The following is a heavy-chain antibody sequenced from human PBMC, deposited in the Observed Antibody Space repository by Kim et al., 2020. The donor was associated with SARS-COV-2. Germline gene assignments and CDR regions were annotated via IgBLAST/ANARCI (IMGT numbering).Heavy chain of an antibody. V-gene: IGHV1-45*02. Sequence: SVKVSCKASVYTFTYLYLHWVRQAPGKALELMGWITPFNGNTNYAQKFQERVTINRDMSMSTAYIDLSSLRSGDTAMYYCASSDYYGSGSRAAFDIWGQGTMVTVSS. J-gene: IGHJ3*02. CDR1: VYTFTYLY. CDR2: ITPFNGNT. CDR3: ASSDYYGSGSRAAFDI. D-gene: IGHD3-10*01.